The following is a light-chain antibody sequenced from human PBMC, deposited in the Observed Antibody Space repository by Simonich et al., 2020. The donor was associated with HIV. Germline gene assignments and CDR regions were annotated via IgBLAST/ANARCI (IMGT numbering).Light chain of an antibody. J-gene: IGLJ3*02. V-gene: IGLV2-14*03. Sequence: QSALTQPASVSGSPGQSITISCTGTNSDVGGYNYVSLYQQHPGQGPKLMIYDVSNRPAGVSNRFSGSKSGNTASLTISGLQAEDEADYYCNSYTSSSTWVFGGGTKLTVL. CDR1: NSDVGGYNY. CDR3: NSYTSSSTWV. CDR2: DVS.